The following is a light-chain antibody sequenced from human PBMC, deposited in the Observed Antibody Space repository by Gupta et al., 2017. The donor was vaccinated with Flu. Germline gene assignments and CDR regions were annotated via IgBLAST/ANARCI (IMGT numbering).Light chain of an antibody. CDR3: HQTYSAPYT. V-gene: IGKV1-39*01. CDR1: QSVTSY. J-gene: IGKJ2*01. Sequence: DIQMTQSPSSLSASVGDRVTLTCRASQSVTSYLNWYQLKPGKAPKLLIFAATSLHSGVPSRFTGSGSGTEFTLTINSLQPEDFATYYCHQTYSAPYTFGQGTRLEIK. CDR2: AAT.